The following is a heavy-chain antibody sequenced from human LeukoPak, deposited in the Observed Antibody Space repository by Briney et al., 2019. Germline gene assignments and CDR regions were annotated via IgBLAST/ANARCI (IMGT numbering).Heavy chain of an antibody. V-gene: IGHV6-1*01. D-gene: IGHD6-19*01. Sequence: SQTLSLTCGISGDSVSSNNGAWNWIRQSPSRGLEWLGMTYYRSKWYNDYAGSMKGRITISPDTSKNQFSLQLNSVTAEDTVVYSCARHVGTSGWYTFDYWGQGTLVTVSS. CDR1: GDSVSSNNGA. CDR2: TYYRSKWYN. J-gene: IGHJ4*02. CDR3: ARHVGTSGWYTFDY.